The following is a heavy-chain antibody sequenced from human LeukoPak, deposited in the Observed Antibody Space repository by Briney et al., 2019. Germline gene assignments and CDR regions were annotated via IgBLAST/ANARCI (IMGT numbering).Heavy chain of an antibody. CDR3: AGCPKTRGVWGSYRRSHYFDY. J-gene: IGHJ4*02. D-gene: IGHD3-16*02. V-gene: IGHV4-34*01. Sequence: SETLSLTCAVYGGSFSGYYWSWIRQPPGKGLEWIGEINHSGSTNYNPSLESRVTISVETSKNQFSLKLGSVTAADTAWYYCAGCPKTRGVWGSYRRSHYFDYWGQGTLVTVSS. CDR1: GGSFSGYY. CDR2: INHSGST.